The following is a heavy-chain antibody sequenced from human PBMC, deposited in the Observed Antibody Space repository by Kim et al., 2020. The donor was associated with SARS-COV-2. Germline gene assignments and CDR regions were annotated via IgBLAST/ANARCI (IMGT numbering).Heavy chain of an antibody. CDR1: GFTFTSYS. CDR3: AREAPWVLDN. V-gene: IGHV3-21*01. Sequence: GGSLRLSCAASGFTFTSYSMNWVRQAPGKGLEWVSSISSSSTYIYYADSVKGRFTISRDNAKNSLYLQMNSLRAEDTAVYYCAREAPWVLDNWGQGTLVTVSS. D-gene: IGHD1-26*01. J-gene: IGHJ4*02. CDR2: ISSSSTYI.